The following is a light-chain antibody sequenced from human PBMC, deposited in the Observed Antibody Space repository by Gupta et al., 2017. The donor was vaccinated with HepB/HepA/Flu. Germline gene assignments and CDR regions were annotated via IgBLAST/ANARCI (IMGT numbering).Light chain of an antibody. J-gene: IGLJ2*01. CDR3: QSTDGSGTYVV. V-gene: IGLV3-25*03. CDR2: RDS. Sequence: SYELTQPPPAPVSPGQTARSPCSGDALPKQHAYWYQQKTGQAPVLVIYRDSERPSGIPRRFSGSSSGTTVTLTISGVQAEDEADYYCQSTDGSGTYVVFGGGTRLTVL. CDR1: ALPKQH.